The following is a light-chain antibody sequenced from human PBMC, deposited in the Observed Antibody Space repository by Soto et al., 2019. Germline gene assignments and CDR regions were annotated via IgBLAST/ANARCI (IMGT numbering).Light chain of an antibody. CDR2: DVN. CDR3: SSSTTSNTPLYV. Sequence: QSALTQPASVSGSPGQSITISCTGTSSDVAAYNYVSWFQHHAGKAPKLMLYDVNNRPSGVSNRFSGSKSGNTASLTISGLQVEDEADYYCSSSTTSNTPLYVFGTGTKLTVL. J-gene: IGLJ1*01. V-gene: IGLV2-14*03. CDR1: SSDVAAYNY.